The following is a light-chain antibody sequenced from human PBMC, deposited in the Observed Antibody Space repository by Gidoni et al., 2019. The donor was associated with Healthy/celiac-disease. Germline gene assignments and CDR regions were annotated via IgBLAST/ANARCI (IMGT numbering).Light chain of an antibody. CDR3: QQYCSSLWT. V-gene: IGKV3-20*01. CDR1: QSVSSSY. Sequence: EIVLTQSPGPLYLSPGERATLSCSASQSVSSSYLAWYQQKPGQAPRLLIYGASSRSTGIPDRFSGSGSGTDFSLSISRLEPEDFAVYYCQQYCSSLWTFGQGTKVEIK. CDR2: GAS. J-gene: IGKJ1*01.